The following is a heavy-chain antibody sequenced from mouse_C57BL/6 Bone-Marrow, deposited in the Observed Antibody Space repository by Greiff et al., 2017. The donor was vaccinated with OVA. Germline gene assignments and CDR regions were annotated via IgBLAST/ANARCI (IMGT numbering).Heavy chain of an antibody. V-gene: IGHV1-64*01. Sequence: QVQLQQPGAELVKPGASVKLSCKASGYTFTSYWMHWVKQRPGQGLEWIGMIHPNSGSTNYNEKFKSKATLTVDKSSSTAYMQLSSLTSEDSAVYYCARRRGVTTGVAYWGQGTRVTVSA. CDR1: GYTFTSYW. CDR3: ARRRGVTTGVAY. J-gene: IGHJ3*01. CDR2: IHPNSGST. D-gene: IGHD2-2*01.